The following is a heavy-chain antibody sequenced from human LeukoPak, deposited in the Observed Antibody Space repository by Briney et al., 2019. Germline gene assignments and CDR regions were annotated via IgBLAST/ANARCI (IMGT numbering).Heavy chain of an antibody. CDR1: GYTFTSYG. V-gene: IGHV1-18*01. D-gene: IGHD6-19*01. Sequence: ASVKVSCKASGYTFTSYGISWVRQAPGQGLEWMGWISAYNGNTNYAQKLQGRVTMTTDTSTSTAYMELRSLRSDDTAVYYCARDSGIAVAGTRPTGDFDYWGQGTLVTVSS. J-gene: IGHJ4*02. CDR2: ISAYNGNT. CDR3: ARDSGIAVAGTRPTGDFDY.